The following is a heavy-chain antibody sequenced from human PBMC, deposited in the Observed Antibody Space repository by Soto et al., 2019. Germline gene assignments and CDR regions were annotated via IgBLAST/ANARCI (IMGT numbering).Heavy chain of an antibody. D-gene: IGHD5-18*01. CDR2: ISSSSSYI. J-gene: IGHJ4*02. CDR3: AREDTAMGFDY. V-gene: IGHV3-21*01. Sequence: PGGSLRLSGSASGFTFRSYSMNWVRQAPGKGLEWVSSISSSSSYIYYADSVKGRFTISRDNAKNSLYLQMNSLRAEDTAVYYCAREDTAMGFDYWGQGTLVTVSS. CDR1: GFTFRSYS.